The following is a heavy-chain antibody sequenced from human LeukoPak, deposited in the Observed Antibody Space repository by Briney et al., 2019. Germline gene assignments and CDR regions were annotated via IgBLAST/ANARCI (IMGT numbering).Heavy chain of an antibody. CDR1: GFTFSSYW. CDR2: INTDGSST. J-gene: IGHJ4*02. Sequence: PGGSLRLSCAASGFTFSSYWMHWVRQAPGKGLVWVSRINTDGSSTSYADSVNGRFTISRDNAKNSLFLQMSSLRAEDTAVYYCARHPSGTDYGFDYWGQGTLVTVSS. V-gene: IGHV3-74*01. CDR3: ARHPSGTDYGFDY. D-gene: IGHD1-26*01.